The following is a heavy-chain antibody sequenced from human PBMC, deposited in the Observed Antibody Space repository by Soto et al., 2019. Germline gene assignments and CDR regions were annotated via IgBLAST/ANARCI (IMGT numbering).Heavy chain of an antibody. D-gene: IGHD6-6*01. V-gene: IGHV4-31*03. Sequence: QVQLQESGPGLVKPSQTLSLTCTVSGGSISSGGYFWSCIRQHPGKGLEWIGFIYYSGSTYYNPSLKSRVTISVDTSKNQFSLKLSSVTAADTAVYYCAREGAAPHYSYGMDVWGQGTTVTVSS. CDR2: IYYSGST. CDR3: AREGAAPHYSYGMDV. J-gene: IGHJ6*02. CDR1: GGSISSGGYF.